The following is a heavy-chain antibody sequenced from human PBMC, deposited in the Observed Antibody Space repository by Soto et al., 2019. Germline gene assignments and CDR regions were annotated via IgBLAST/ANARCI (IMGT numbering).Heavy chain of an antibody. CDR1: GFSVKRYW. Sequence: GGSLRLSCGASGFSVKRYWMHWVRQAPGKGLVWLSRFGGDENYTDYADSVRGRFTISRDIAKNTIYLQMNSLRAEDTAVYYCGKGKELGVVRYGLDAWGQGTTVTVPS. CDR2: FGGDENYT. V-gene: IGHV3-74*01. CDR3: GKGKELGVVRYGLDA. J-gene: IGHJ6*02. D-gene: IGHD3-3*01.